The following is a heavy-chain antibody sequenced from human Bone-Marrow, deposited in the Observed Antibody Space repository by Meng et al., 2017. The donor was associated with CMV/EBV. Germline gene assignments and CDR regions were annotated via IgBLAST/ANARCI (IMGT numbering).Heavy chain of an antibody. CDR2: ISGSGGST. J-gene: IGHJ6*02. D-gene: IGHD2-15*01. CDR3: AKVGCRGGSCYPVQDYYYGMDV. V-gene: IGHV3-23*01. Sequence: LSLTCAASGFTFSSYAMSWVRQAPGKGLEWVSAISGSGGSTYYADSVKGRFTISRDNSKNTLYLQMNSLRAEDTAVYYCAKVGCRGGSCYPVQDYYYGMDVWGQGTTVTVSS. CDR1: GFTFSSYA.